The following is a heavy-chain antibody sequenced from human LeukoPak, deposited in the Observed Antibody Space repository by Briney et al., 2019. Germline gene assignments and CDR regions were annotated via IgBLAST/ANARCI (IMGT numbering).Heavy chain of an antibody. J-gene: IGHJ4*02. CDR1: GYRFTSYW. CDR3: ARRNYDILTGYYNDYFDY. Sequence: GESLRISCKASGYRFTSYWIGWVRQMPGKGLEWVGIIYPSDSDARYSPSFQGQVTISADKSINTAYLQWSSLKASDTAMYYCARRNYDILTGYYNDYFDYWGQGTLVTVSS. CDR2: IYPSDSDA. V-gene: IGHV5-51*01. D-gene: IGHD3-9*01.